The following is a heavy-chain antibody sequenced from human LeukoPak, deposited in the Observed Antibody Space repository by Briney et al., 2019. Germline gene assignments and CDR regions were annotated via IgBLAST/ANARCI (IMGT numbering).Heavy chain of an antibody. D-gene: IGHD3-10*01. J-gene: IGHJ4*02. V-gene: IGHV3-48*01. CDR2: ISSSSTI. CDR3: ARDSTMVTPYYFDY. Sequence: GGSLRLSCAASGFTFSSYSMNWVRQAPGKGLEWVSYISSSSTIYYADSVKGRFTISRDNSKNTLYLQMNSLRAEDTAVYYCARDSTMVTPYYFDYWGQGTLVTVSS. CDR1: GFTFSSYS.